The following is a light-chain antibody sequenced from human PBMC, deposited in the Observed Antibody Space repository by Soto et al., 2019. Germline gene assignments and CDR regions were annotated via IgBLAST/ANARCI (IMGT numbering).Light chain of an antibody. Sequence: DIVMTQSPLSLPVTLGEPASISCRSSQSLLHSNGYNYLDWYLQKPGQSPQLRIYLGTNRASGGPDRVSGSGSGTDFTLKISRVEAEDVGVYYCMQALQTPWTFGQGTKVESK. J-gene: IGKJ1*01. V-gene: IGKV2-28*01. CDR1: QSLLHSNGYNY. CDR3: MQALQTPWT. CDR2: LGT.